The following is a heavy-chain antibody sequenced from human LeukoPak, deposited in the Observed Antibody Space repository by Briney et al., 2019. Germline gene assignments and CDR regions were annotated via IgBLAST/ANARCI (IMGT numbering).Heavy chain of an antibody. J-gene: IGHJ6*03. CDR1: GFTFSSYR. D-gene: IGHD1-26*01. CDR3: AKSGTSSYYYYYYMDV. Sequence: GGSLRLSCAASGFTFSSYRMNWVRQAPGKGLEWVSYISSSSSTIYYADSVKGRFTISRDNAKNSLYLQMNSLRAEDTAVYYCAKSGTSSYYYYYYMDVWGKGTTVTVSS. CDR2: ISSSSSTI. V-gene: IGHV3-48*01.